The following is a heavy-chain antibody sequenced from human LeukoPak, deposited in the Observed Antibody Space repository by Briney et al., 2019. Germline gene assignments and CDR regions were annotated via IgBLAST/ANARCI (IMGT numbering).Heavy chain of an antibody. D-gene: IGHD3-10*01. J-gene: IGHJ4*02. CDR1: GGSISSYY. CDR2: INHSGST. CDR3: ATFGSGRYYFDY. V-gene: IGHV4-34*01. Sequence: PSETLSLTCTVSGGSISSYYWSWTRQPPGKGLEWIGEINHSGSTNYNPSLKSRVTISVDTSKNQFSLKLSSVTAADTAVYYCATFGSGRYYFDYWGQGTLVTVSS.